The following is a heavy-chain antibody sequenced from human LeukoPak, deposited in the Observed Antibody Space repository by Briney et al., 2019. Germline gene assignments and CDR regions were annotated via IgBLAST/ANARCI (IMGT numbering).Heavy chain of an antibody. D-gene: IGHD3-3*01. Sequence: GGSLRPSCAASGFTFSSYGMHWVRQAPGKGLEWVAVISYGGSNKYYADSVKGRFTISRDNSKNTLYLQMNSLRAEDTAVYYCARERVLDYYGMDVWGKGTTVSVSS. V-gene: IGHV3-30*03. CDR3: ARERVLDYYGMDV. CDR2: ISYGGSNK. CDR1: GFTFSSYG. J-gene: IGHJ6*04.